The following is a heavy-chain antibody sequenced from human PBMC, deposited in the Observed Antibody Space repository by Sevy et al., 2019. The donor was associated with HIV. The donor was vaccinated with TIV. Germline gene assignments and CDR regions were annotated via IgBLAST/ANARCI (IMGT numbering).Heavy chain of an antibody. CDR1: GFTFSTYS. CDR3: ARDYNSGWRKFNLFDP. J-gene: IGHJ5*02. V-gene: IGHV3-21*01. D-gene: IGHD6-19*01. Sequence: GGSLRLSCAASGFTFSTYSMNCVRQAPGKGLEWVSSISSTSSYIDYAYSVKGRFTISNDNAKNSLYLQMNNLRAEDTAVYYCARDYNSGWRKFNLFDPWGQGTLVTVSS. CDR2: ISSTSSYI.